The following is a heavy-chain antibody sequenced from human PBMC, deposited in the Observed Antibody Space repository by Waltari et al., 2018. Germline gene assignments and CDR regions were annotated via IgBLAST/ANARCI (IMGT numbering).Heavy chain of an antibody. Sequence: QVQLVQSGAEVKKPGSSVKVSCKASGGTFSSYAISWVRQAPGQGLEWMGRIIPIFGTANYAQKFQGRVTITADKSTSTTYMELSSLRSEDTAVYYCARDPTGYYDSSGPYFDYWGQGTLVTVSS. J-gene: IGHJ4*02. D-gene: IGHD3-22*01. CDR1: GGTFSSYA. CDR3: ARDPTGYYDSSGPYFDY. V-gene: IGHV1-69*08. CDR2: IIPIFGTA.